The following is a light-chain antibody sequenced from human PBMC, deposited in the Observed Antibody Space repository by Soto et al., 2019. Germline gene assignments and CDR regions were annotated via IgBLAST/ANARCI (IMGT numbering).Light chain of an antibody. CDR2: KAS. J-gene: IGKJ3*01. CDR1: QSISSW. Sequence: DIQMIQSPSTLSASVGDRVTITCRASQSISSWLAWYQQKPGKAPKLLIYKASSLESGVPSRFSGSGSGTEFTLTISSLQPDDFATYYCQQYNSYSPLFGPGTKVDIK. V-gene: IGKV1-5*03. CDR3: QQYNSYSPL.